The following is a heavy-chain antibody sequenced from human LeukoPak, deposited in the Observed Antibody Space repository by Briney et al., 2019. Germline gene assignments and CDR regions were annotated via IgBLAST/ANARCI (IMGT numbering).Heavy chain of an antibody. V-gene: IGHV4-59*02. CDR3: ARALGRADLHHYYYMDV. CDR2: ISYSGST. CDR1: GGSVSSHY. J-gene: IGHJ6*03. Sequence: SETLSLTCTVAGGSVSSHYWSWIRKAPGKGLEWIGYISYSGSTIYNPSLNSRVAISPDTSKNQLSLKLSSVTAADTAVYYCARALGRADLHHYYYMDVWGKGTTVTVSS.